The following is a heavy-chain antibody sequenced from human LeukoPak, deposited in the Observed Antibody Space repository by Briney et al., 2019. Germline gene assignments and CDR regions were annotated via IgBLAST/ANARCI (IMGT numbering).Heavy chain of an antibody. J-gene: IGHJ6*03. CDR2: IYDSGRYFYDSGST. CDR3: ARGPVTSGTAWSRMGNIKGPYYMGV. V-gene: IGHV4-59*06. Sequence: SETLSLTCTVSGGSISSYYWSWIRQPPGKGLEWIGYIYDSGRYFYDSGSTYYNPSLRGRISISVDTSRKQFSMQLSSVTAADTAVYFCARGPVTSGTAWSRMGNIKGPYYMGVWGKGTTVIVSS. CDR1: GGSISSYY. D-gene: IGHD1-1*01.